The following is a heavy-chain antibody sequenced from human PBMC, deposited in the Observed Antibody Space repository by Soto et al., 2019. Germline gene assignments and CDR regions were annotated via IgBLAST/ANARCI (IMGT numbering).Heavy chain of an antibody. CDR1: GFTFSSYA. CDR2: ISYDGSNK. V-gene: IGHV3-30-3*01. J-gene: IGHJ6*02. Sequence: GGSLRLSCAASGFTFSSYAMHWVRQAPGKGLEWVAVISYDGSNKYYADSVKGRFTISRDNSKNTLYLQMNSLRDEDTAVYYCARDPPDSSSWYDYYYYGMDVWGQGTTVTVSS. D-gene: IGHD6-13*01. CDR3: ARDPPDSSSWYDYYYYGMDV.